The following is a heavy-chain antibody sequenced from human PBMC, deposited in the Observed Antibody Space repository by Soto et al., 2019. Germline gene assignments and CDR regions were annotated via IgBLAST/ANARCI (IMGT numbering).Heavy chain of an antibody. J-gene: IGHJ4*02. V-gene: IGHV3-30*03. D-gene: IGHD2-15*01. CDR1: GFPFSSHG. Sequence: QVQLVESGGGVVQPGRSLRLSCAASGFPFSSHGMHSVRQAPGKGLEWVALISYDGSNKYYTDSVKGRFTISRDNSKNTLYLQMSSLRAEDTAVYYCAGGQYYFDYCGQGTLVSVSS. CDR3: AGGQYYFDY. CDR2: ISYDGSNK.